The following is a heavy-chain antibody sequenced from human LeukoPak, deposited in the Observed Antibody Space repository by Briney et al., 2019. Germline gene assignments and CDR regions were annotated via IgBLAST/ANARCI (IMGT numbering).Heavy chain of an antibody. CDR3: ARDQEGYGSGSYYKS. J-gene: IGHJ4*02. V-gene: IGHV4-30-2*01. CDR2: IYHSGST. Sequence: PSQTLSLTCTVSGGSISSGGYYWSWIRQPPGKGLEWIGYIYHSGSTYYNPSLKSRVTISVDRSKNQFSLKLSSVTAADTAVYYCARDQEGYGSGSYYKSGGQGTLVTVSS. D-gene: IGHD3-10*01. CDR1: GGSISSGGYY.